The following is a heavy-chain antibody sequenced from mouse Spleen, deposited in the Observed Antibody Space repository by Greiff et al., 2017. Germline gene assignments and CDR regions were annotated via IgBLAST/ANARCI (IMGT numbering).Heavy chain of an antibody. V-gene: IGHV5-9-1*02. CDR3: TRDRYGYDGGAFAY. CDR2: ISSGGDYI. Sequence: EVQGVESGEGLVKPGGSLKLSCAASGFTFSSYAMSWVRQTPEKRLEWVAYISSGGDYIYYADTVKGRFTISRDNARNTLYLQMSSLKSEDTAMYYCTRDRYGYDGGAFAYWGQGTLVTVSA. CDR1: GFTFSSYA. D-gene: IGHD2-2*01. J-gene: IGHJ3*01.